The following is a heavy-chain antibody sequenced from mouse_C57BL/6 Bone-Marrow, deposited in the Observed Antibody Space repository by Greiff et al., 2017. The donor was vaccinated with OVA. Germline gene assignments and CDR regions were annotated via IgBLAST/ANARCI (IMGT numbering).Heavy chain of an antibody. J-gene: IGHJ2*01. CDR2: IDPENGDT. CDR3: TTDPITTVAPYY. Sequence: VHVKQSGAELVRPGASVKLSCTASGFNIKDDYMHWVKQRPEQGLEWIGWIDPENGDTEYASKFQGKATITADTSSNTAYLQLSSLTSEDTAVYYCTTDPITTVAPYYWGQGTTLTVSS. D-gene: IGHD1-1*01. V-gene: IGHV14-4*01. CDR1: GFNIKDDY.